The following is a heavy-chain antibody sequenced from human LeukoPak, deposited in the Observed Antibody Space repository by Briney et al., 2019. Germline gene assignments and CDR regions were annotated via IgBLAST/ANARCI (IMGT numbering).Heavy chain of an antibody. CDR3: ARDCSGTSCYVNYYYYGMDV. V-gene: IGHV1-69*04. D-gene: IGHD2-2*01. Sequence: SVKVSCKASGGTFSSYAISWVRQAPGQGLEWMGRIIPILGIANYAQKFQGRVTITADKSTSTAYMELSSLRSEDTAVYYCARDCSGTSCYVNYYYYGMDVWGQGTTVTVSS. CDR2: IIPILGIA. J-gene: IGHJ6*02. CDR1: GGTFSSYA.